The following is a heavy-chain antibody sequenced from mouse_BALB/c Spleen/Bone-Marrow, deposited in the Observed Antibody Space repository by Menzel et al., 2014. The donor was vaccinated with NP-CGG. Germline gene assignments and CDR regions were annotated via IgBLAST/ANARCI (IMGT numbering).Heavy chain of an antibody. CDR3: VRPYDYETWFAY. V-gene: IGHV5-6*02. D-gene: IGHD2-4*01. CDR1: GFTFSTYG. J-gene: IGHJ3*01. Sequence: EVMLVESGGVLVKPGGSLKLSCAASGFTFSTYGMSWVRQTPDKRLEWVAAISNGGIYTYYPDTVKGRFTISRDNAKNTLYLQMSSLKSEDTAMYYCVRPYDYETWFAYWGQGTLVTVSA. CDR2: ISNGGIYT.